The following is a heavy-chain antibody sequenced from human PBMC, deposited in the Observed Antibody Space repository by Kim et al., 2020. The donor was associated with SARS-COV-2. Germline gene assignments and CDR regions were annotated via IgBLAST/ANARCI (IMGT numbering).Heavy chain of an antibody. J-gene: IGHJ5*02. Sequence: ASVKVSCKASGYTFTSYAMHWVRQAPGQRLEWMGWLNAGNGDTKYSQKFQGRVTLTRDTSASTAYMELSSLRSEDTAVYYCARVGVGSPAVVDPWGQGTL. D-gene: IGHD2-15*01. CDR2: LNAGNGDT. CDR3: ARVGVGSPAVVDP. V-gene: IGHV1-3*01. CDR1: GYTFTSYA.